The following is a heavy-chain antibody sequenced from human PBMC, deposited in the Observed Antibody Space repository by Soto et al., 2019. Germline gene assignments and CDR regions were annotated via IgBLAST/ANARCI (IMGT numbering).Heavy chain of an antibody. D-gene: IGHD2-2*01. J-gene: IGHJ5*02. CDR3: ARVPDR. CDR1: GGSIRSSTYY. V-gene: IGHV4-39*01. CDR2: IYYSGST. Sequence: SETLSLTCTVSGGSIRSSTYYWGWIRQPPGKGLEWIGSIYYSGSTHNTPSLKSRVTMSVDTYTNQFSLKLNSVTAADTAVYYCARVPDRWGQGTLVTVSS.